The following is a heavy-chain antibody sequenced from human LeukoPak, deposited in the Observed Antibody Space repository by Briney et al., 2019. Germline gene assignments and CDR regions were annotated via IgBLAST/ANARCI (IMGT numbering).Heavy chain of an antibody. CDR1: GYTFTDYY. Sequence: ASVKVSCKAPGYTFTDYYMHWVRQAPGQGLEWMGWINPNSGGTNYAQKFQGGVTMTRDTSISTAYMELSRLRSDDTAVYYCARDRRGHWFDPWGQGTLVTVSS. CDR3: ARDRRGHWFDP. V-gene: IGHV1-2*02. J-gene: IGHJ5*02. D-gene: IGHD3-10*01. CDR2: INPNSGGT.